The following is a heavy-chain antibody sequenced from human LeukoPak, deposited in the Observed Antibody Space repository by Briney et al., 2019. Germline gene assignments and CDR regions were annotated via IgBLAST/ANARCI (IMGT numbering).Heavy chain of an antibody. CDR1: GGSFSGYY. CDR3: ARGRYSCGWFDY. D-gene: IGHD6-19*01. J-gene: IGHJ4*02. V-gene: IGHV4-34*01. CDR2: INHSGST. Sequence: SETLSLTCAVYGGSFSGYYWSWIRQPPGKGLEWIGEINHSGSTNYNPSLKSRVTISVDTSKNRISLKLSSVTAADTAVYYCARGRYSCGWFDYWGQGTLVTVSS.